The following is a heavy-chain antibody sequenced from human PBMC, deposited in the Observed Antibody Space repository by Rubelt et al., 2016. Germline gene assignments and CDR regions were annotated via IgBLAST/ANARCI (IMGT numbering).Heavy chain of an antibody. CDR1: GGSFSGYY. D-gene: IGHD6-13*01. J-gene: IGHJ6*02. CDR3: ARGRRGSSSWLGRDYYGMDV. Sequence: QVQLQQWGAGLLKPSETLSLTCAVYGGSFSGYYWSWIRQPPGKGLEWIGEINHSGSTNYNPSLKSRVTISGDTSKNQCALKLSSVTAADTAVYYCARGRRGSSSWLGRDYYGMDVWGQGTTVTVSS. CDR2: INHSGST. V-gene: IGHV4-34*01.